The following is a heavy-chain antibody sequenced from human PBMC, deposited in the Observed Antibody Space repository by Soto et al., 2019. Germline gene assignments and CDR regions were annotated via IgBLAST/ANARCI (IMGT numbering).Heavy chain of an antibody. V-gene: IGHV3-11*01. CDR3: ARKGSFLEWLSGPYMDV. CDR2: IDTSGTKI. CDR1: GYTFSDYY. J-gene: IGHJ6*03. Sequence: GGSLRLSCAASGYTFSDYYMSWIRQAPGKGLEWISYIDTSGTKIYYADSVKGRFTITRDNAKNSLYLQMNSLRSEDTAVYYCARKGSFLEWLSGPYMDVWGKRTTVTVSS. D-gene: IGHD3-3*01.